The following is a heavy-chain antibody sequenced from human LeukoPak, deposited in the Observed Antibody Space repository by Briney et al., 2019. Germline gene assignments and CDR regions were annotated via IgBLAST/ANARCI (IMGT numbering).Heavy chain of an antibody. CDR2: IKQDGSAK. CDR3: ARDSSSWYDGAGGHYFDY. CDR1: GFTFNRYW. J-gene: IGHJ4*02. V-gene: IGHV3-7*01. D-gene: IGHD6-13*01. Sequence: GGSLRLSCAASGFTFNRYWMSWVRQAPGKELQWVANIKQDGSAKYYADSVKGRFTISRDNAKNSLYLQMNSLRAEDTAVYYCARDSSSWYDGAGGHYFDYWGQGTLVTVSS.